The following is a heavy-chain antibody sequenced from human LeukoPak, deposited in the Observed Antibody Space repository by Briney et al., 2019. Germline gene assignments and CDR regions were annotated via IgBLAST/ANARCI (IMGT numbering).Heavy chain of an antibody. D-gene: IGHD6-25*01. CDR2: SHYSGTT. CDR1: GGSITSYY. Sequence: PSETLSLTCTVSGGSITSYYWNWIRQPPGKGLEWIGYSHYSGTTYYNPSLKSRVAISVDTSRNQFSLKLNSVTAADTAVYYCASFYSTGYYGFDYWGQGTLVTVSS. CDR3: ASFYSTGYYGFDY. V-gene: IGHV4-59*08. J-gene: IGHJ4*02.